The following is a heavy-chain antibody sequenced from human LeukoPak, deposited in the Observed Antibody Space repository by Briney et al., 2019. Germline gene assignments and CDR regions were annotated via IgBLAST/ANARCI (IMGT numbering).Heavy chain of an antibody. CDR3: ARRYSSSWIDP. CDR1: GGSISSSSYY. CDR2: IYYSGST. Sequence: SETLSLTCTVSGGSISSSSYYWGWIRQPPGKGLEWIGSIYYSGSTYYNPSLKSRVTISVDTSKNQFSLKLSSVTAADTAVYYCARRYSSSWIDPWGQGTLVTVSS. D-gene: IGHD6-13*01. V-gene: IGHV4-39*01. J-gene: IGHJ5*02.